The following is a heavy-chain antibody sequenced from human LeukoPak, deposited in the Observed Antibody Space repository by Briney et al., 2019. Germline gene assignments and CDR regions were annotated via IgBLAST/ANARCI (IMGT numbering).Heavy chain of an antibody. V-gene: IGHV3-30*04. CDR3: ARDTTEIFDY. CDR2: ISYDGSNK. D-gene: IGHD4-17*01. J-gene: IGHJ4*02. CDR1: GFTFSSYA. Sequence: PGGSLRLSCAASGFTFSSYAMHWVRQAPGKGLEWVAVISYDGSNKYYADSVKGRFTISRDNSKNTLYLQMNSLRAEDTAVYYCARDTTEIFDYWGQGTLVTVSS.